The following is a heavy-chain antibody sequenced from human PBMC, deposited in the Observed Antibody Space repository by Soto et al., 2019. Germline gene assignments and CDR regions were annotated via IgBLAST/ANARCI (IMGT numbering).Heavy chain of an antibody. Sequence: GGSLRLSCAASGFTFSSYSMNWVRQAPGKGLEWVSYISSSSSTIYYADSVKGRFTISRDNAKNSLYLQMNSLRDEDTAVYYCAGSGYYQYYYYYGMDVWGQGTTVTVSS. CDR3: AGSGYYQYYYYYGMDV. J-gene: IGHJ6*02. D-gene: IGHD3-3*01. CDR1: GFTFSSYS. V-gene: IGHV3-48*02. CDR2: ISSSSSTI.